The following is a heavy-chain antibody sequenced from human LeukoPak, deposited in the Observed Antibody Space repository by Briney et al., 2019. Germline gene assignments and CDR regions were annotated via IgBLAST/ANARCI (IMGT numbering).Heavy chain of an antibody. V-gene: IGHV1-2*02. CDR3: ARARWQLVPYFDS. CDR1: GYTFTGYY. Sequence: ASVKVSCKASGYTFTGYYMHWVRQAPGQGLEGMGWINPNSGGTNYAQKFQGRVTMTRDTSISTAYMELGSLRSDDTAVYYCARARWQLVPYFDSWGQGTPVTVSS. D-gene: IGHD6-6*01. CDR2: INPNSGGT. J-gene: IGHJ4*02.